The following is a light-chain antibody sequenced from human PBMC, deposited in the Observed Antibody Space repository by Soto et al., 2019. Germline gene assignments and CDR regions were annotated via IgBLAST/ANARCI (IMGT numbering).Light chain of an antibody. Sequence: EIVLTQSPATLSLSPGERATLSCRASQSVSNHLAWYQQKPGQAPRLLIHDASNRATGIPARFSGSGSGTDFTLTISSLEPEDFAVYYCQQRNNWPPITFGQGTRLEIK. CDR2: DAS. J-gene: IGKJ5*01. CDR3: QQRNNWPPIT. CDR1: QSVSNH. V-gene: IGKV3-11*01.